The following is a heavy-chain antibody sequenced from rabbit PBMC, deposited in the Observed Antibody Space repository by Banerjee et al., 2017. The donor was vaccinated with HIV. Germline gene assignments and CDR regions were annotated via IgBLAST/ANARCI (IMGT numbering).Heavy chain of an antibody. CDR2: INTSSGNT. CDR1: GFSFTNKYV. Sequence: QEQLEESGGDLVKPEGSLTLTCTASGFSFTNKYVMCWVRQAPGKGLQWIACINTSSGNTVYANWAKGRFTISKTSSTTVTLQMTSLTAADTATYFCARNEDWNSRGGHPDWLDLWGPGTLVTVS. V-gene: IGHV1S45*01. D-gene: IGHD1-1*01. CDR3: ARNEDWNSRGGHPDWLDL. J-gene: IGHJ5*01.